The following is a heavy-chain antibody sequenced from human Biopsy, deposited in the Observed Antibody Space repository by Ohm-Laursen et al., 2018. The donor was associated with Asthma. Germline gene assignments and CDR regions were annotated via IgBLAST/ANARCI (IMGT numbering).Heavy chain of an antibody. CDR1: GGSFSSNY. V-gene: IGHV4-34*01. Sequence: SDTLSLTCAVYGGSFSSNYWSWIRQPPGKGLEWLGDIHHSGYTNYNPSLSNRPTLSVDTTKNRFSLRLTSVTAADAAVYYCARGSSSRLSQWELLVSGGKRAHSYYGMDVWGQGTTVTVSS. D-gene: IGHD1-26*01. CDR3: ARGSSSRLSQWELLVSGGKRAHSYYGMDV. CDR2: IHHSGYT. J-gene: IGHJ6*02.